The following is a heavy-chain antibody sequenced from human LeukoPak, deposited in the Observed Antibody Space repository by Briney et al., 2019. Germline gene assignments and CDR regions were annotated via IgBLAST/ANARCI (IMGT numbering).Heavy chain of an antibody. CDR2: ISSSSSTI. CDR3: ARGWGSTGPYYYYYMDV. Sequence: GGSLRLSCAASGFTFSSYSMNWVRQAPGKGLEWVSYISSSSSTIYYADSVKGRFTISRDNAKNSLYLQMNSLRAEDTAVYYCARGWGSTGPYYYYYMDVWGKGTTVTVSS. J-gene: IGHJ6*03. CDR1: GFTFSSYS. V-gene: IGHV3-48*01. D-gene: IGHD1-14*01.